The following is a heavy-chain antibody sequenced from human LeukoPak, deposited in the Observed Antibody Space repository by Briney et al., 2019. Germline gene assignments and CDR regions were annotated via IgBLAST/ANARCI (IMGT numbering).Heavy chain of an antibody. D-gene: IGHD3-10*01. Sequence: HPGGSLRLSCAASGFTFSSYGMHWVRQAPGKGLEWVAVISYDGSNKYYADSVKGRFTNSRDNPKNTLYLQMNSLRAEDMAVYYCAKRLAYGSGTTHDDYWGQGTLVTVSS. V-gene: IGHV3-30*18. CDR2: ISYDGSNK. J-gene: IGHJ4*02. CDR1: GFTFSSYG. CDR3: AKRLAYGSGTTHDDY.